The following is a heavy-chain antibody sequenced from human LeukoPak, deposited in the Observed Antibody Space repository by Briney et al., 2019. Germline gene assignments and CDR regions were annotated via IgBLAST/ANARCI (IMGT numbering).Heavy chain of an antibody. CDR1: GFTFSSYA. V-gene: IGHV3-23*01. D-gene: IGHD3-22*01. CDR3: AKDRLSGYYFVGGFFDY. Sequence: GGSLRLSCAASGFTFSSYAMSWVRQAPGKGLEWVSAISGSGGSTYYADSVKGRFTISRDNSKNTLYPQMNSLRAEDTAVYYCAKDRLSGYYFVGGFFDYWGQGTLVTVSS. J-gene: IGHJ4*02. CDR2: ISGSGGST.